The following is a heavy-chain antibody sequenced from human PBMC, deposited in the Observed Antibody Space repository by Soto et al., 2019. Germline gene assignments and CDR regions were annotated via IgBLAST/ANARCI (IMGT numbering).Heavy chain of an antibody. Sequence: KPSETLSLTCTVSGGSVSSGSYYWSWIRQPPGKGLEWIGYIYYSGSTNYNPSLKSRVIISVDTSKNQFSLKLSSVTAADTAVYYCARVHRGDITGTTSLPYYFDYWGQGTLVTVSS. D-gene: IGHD1-7*01. V-gene: IGHV4-61*01. CDR2: IYYSGST. CDR1: GGSVSSGSYY. CDR3: ARVHRGDITGTTSLPYYFDY. J-gene: IGHJ4*02.